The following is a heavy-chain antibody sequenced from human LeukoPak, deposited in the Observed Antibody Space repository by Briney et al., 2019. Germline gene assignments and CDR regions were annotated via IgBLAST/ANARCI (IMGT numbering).Heavy chain of an antibody. CDR3: ARYVWGSYPTFEDY. CDR1: GGSISSYY. D-gene: IGHD3-16*02. V-gene: IGHV4-59*01. CDR2: IYYSGST. Sequence: PSETLSLTCTVSGGSISSYYWSCIRQPPGKGLEWIGYIYYSGSTNYNPSLKSRVTISVDTSKNQFSLKLSSVTAADTAVYYCARYVWGSYPTFEDYWGQGTLVTVSS. J-gene: IGHJ4*02.